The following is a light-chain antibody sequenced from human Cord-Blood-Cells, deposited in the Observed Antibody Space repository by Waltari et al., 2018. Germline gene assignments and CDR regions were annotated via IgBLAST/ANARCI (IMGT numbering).Light chain of an antibody. CDR3: MQALQTPYT. CDR2: LCS. J-gene: IGKJ2*01. CDR1: QSLLHSNGYNY. Sequence: DLVMTQSPLSLPVTPGEPASISCRSSQSLLHSNGYNYLDWYLQKPGQSPQLLLYLCSNRASGVPDRFRCSGAGTDFTLKISRVEAEDVGVYDCMQALQTPYTFGQETKLEIK. V-gene: IGKV2-28*01.